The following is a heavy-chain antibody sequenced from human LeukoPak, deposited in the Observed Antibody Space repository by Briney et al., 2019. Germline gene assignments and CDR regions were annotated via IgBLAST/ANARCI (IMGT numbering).Heavy chain of an antibody. CDR2: IYSGGST. CDR1: GFTVSSNY. CDR3: AKGTWLYAFDI. V-gene: IGHV3-53*01. D-gene: IGHD6-19*01. J-gene: IGHJ3*02. Sequence: GGSLRLSCAASGFTVSSNYMSWVRQAPGKGLEWVSVIYSGGSTYYADSVKGRFTISRDNSKNTLSLQMNSLRAEDTAVYYCAKGTWLYAFDIWGQGTMVTVSS.